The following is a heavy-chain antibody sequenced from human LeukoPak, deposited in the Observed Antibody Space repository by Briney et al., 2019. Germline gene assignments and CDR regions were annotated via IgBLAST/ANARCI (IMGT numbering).Heavy chain of an antibody. CDR2: IDPSDSYT. D-gene: IGHD2-15*01. CDR3: AGQGGGSSDFDY. V-gene: IGHV5-10-1*01. Sequence: GGSLKMSCRGSGYSFANYWITWVRQMPGKDLEWMGRIDPSDSYTNYSPSFQGHVTISADKSISTAYLQWSSLKASDTAMYYCAGQGGGSSDFDYWGQGTLVTVFS. CDR1: GYSFANYW. J-gene: IGHJ4*02.